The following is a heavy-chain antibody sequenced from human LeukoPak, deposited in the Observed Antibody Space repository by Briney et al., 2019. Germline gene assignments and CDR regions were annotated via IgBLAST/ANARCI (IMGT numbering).Heavy chain of an antibody. D-gene: IGHD6-19*01. V-gene: IGHV5-51*01. CDR1: GYSSSRYW. J-gene: IGHJ3*01. Sequence: GESLKISCQGSGYSSSRYWIGWVRQMPGKGLEWRGIIYPGDSDTRYSPSFQGHVTISADNSSSTAYLQWSSLKASDTAMYFCARQAYSSGHDAFDFWGQGTMVTVSS. CDR2: IYPGDSDT. CDR3: ARQAYSSGHDAFDF.